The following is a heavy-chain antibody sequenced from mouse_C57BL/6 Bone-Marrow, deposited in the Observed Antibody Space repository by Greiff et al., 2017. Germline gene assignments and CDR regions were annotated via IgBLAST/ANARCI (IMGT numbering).Heavy chain of an antibody. Sequence: QVQLKESGAELVKPGASVKLSCKASGYTFTSYWMHWVKQRPGQGLEWIGMIHPNSGSTNYKEKFKSKATLTVDKSSSTAYMQLSSLTSEDSAVYYCARRGGGVTTPYAMDYWGQGTSVTVSS. D-gene: IGHD2-2*01. V-gene: IGHV1-64*01. CDR2: IHPNSGST. CDR3: ARRGGGVTTPYAMDY. CDR1: GYTFTSYW. J-gene: IGHJ4*01.